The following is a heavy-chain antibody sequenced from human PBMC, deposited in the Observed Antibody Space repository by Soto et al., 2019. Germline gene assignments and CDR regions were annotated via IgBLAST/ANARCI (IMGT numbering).Heavy chain of an antibody. D-gene: IGHD2-15*01. CDR2: INPSGGST. V-gene: IGHV1-46*03. CDR3: AIMKYCSGGSCPDFDY. CDR1: GYTFTSYY. Sequence: ASVKVPCKASGYTFTSYYMHWVRQAPGQGLEWMGIINPSGGSTSYAQKFQGRVTMTRDTSTSTVYMELSSLRSEDTAVYYCAIMKYCSGGSCPDFDYWGQGTLVTVSS. J-gene: IGHJ4*02.